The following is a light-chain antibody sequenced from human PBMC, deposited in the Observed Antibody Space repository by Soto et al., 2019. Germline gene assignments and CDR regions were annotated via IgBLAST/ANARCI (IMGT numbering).Light chain of an antibody. CDR2: GNN. Sequence: QSSLTQPPSVSGAPGQGVTIACTGSSSNIGANYDVHWYQHRPGTAPKLLIFGNNNRPSGVPDRFSGSKSGTSASLAITGLQAEDEGDYYCQSYDSTLSARYVFGTGTKVTVL. CDR1: SSNIGANYD. J-gene: IGLJ1*01. V-gene: IGLV1-40*01. CDR3: QSYDSTLSARYV.